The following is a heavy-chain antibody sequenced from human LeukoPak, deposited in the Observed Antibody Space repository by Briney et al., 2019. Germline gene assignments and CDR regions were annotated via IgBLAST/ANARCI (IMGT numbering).Heavy chain of an antibody. CDR1: GFTVSSNY. CDR3: ASTGYSSGWYSWFDP. D-gene: IGHD6-19*01. J-gene: IGHJ5*02. V-gene: IGHV3-66*02. CDR2: IYSGGST. Sequence: GSLRLSCVASGFTVSSNYMSWVRQAPGKGLEWVSLIYSGGSTYYADSVKGRFTISRDNSKNTLYLQMNSLRAEDTALYYCASTGYSSGWYSWFDPWGQGTLVTVSS.